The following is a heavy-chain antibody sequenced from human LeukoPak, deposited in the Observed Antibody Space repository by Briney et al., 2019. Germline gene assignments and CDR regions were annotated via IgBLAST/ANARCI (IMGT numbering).Heavy chain of an antibody. CDR3: ARDSYGLY. V-gene: IGHV4-59*01. Sequence: PSETLSLTCTVSGGSISSYYWSWIRQPPGKGLEWIGYIYYSGSTNYNPSLKSRVTISVDTSKNQFSLKLSSVTAAGTAVYYCARDSYGLYWGQGTLVTVSS. CDR2: IYYSGST. CDR1: GGSISSYY. J-gene: IGHJ4*02. D-gene: IGHD3-10*01.